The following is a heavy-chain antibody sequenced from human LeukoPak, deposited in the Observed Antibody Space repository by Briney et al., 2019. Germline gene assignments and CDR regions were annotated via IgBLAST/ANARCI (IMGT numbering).Heavy chain of an antibody. CDR2: ISGSGGST. Sequence: PGGSLRLSCAASGFTVSSNYMSWVRQAPGKGLEWVSAISGSGGSTYYADSVKGRFTISRDNSKNTLYLQMNSLRAEDTAVYYCAKDWLGYSSSWPLGFDPWGQGTLVTVSS. D-gene: IGHD6-13*01. J-gene: IGHJ5*02. CDR3: AKDWLGYSSSWPLGFDP. CDR1: GFTVSSNY. V-gene: IGHV3-23*01.